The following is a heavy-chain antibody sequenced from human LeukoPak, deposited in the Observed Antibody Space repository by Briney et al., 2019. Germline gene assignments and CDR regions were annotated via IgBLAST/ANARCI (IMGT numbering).Heavy chain of an antibody. V-gene: IGHV3-11*04. D-gene: IGHD6-6*01. CDR2: ISGGGSTI. Sequence: GGSLRLSCAASEFTFSDYYMSWIRQIPGKGLEWISYISGGGSTIEYADSVKGRFTISRDNAQNSLFLQMNSLRAEDTAVYFCARYRSSPIKAFDTWGQGTMVTAS. J-gene: IGHJ3*02. CDR1: EFTFSDYY. CDR3: ARYRSSPIKAFDT.